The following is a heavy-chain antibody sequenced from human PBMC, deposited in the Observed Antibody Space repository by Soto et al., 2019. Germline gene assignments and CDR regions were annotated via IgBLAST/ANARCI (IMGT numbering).Heavy chain of an antibody. V-gene: IGHV4-59*01. CDR3: ARDLWGYCGTDCYPLDV. CDR2: MYNTGST. D-gene: IGHD2-21*02. Sequence: QVQLQESGPGLVKPSETLSLTCTVSGGSISGYYWSWIRQPPGKGLEWIGYMYNTGSTAYNPSFKSRVPIPVDTSKNQFSLKLTSVTAADTAVYYCARDLWGYCGTDCYPLDVWGQGTTVTVSS. J-gene: IGHJ6*02. CDR1: GGSISGYY.